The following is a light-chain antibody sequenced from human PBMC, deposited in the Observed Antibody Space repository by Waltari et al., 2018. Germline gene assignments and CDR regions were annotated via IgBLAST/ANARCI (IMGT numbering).Light chain of an antibody. V-gene: IGLV2-14*03. CDR3: SSYTSSSTYV. J-gene: IGLJ1*01. CDR2: DVS. Sequence: QSALTQPAPVSGSPGQSLTTSCPGPGSDVGGHNYSSWYQHHPGKAPKLMIYDVSKRPSGVSNRFSGSKSGNTASLTISGLQAEDEADYYCSSYTSSSTYVFGTGTKVTVL. CDR1: GSDVGGHNY.